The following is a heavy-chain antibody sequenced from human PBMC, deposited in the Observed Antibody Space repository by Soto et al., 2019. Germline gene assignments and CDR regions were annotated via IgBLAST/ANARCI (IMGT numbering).Heavy chain of an antibody. D-gene: IGHD3-22*01. CDR2: IKEDGSEK. Sequence: PGGSLRLSCAASGFTFSDYWMNWLRQAPGKGLEWMANIKEDGSEKYYADSVEGRFTISRDNAKNSLYLQMNSLRAEDTAVYYCARDQLYYNDISGRPLNAFDVWGQGTMVTVSS. CDR1: GFTFSDYW. V-gene: IGHV3-7*01. J-gene: IGHJ3*01. CDR3: ARDQLYYNDISGRPLNAFDV.